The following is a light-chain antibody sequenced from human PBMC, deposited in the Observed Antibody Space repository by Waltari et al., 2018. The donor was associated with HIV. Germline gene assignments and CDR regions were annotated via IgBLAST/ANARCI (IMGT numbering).Light chain of an antibody. V-gene: IGKV1-39*01. CDR3: QQSFAPPRT. CDR2: GTS. Sequence: DIQVTQSPYSLSASVGARVTITCRTSQSISTYLNCYQQRPGKAPKLLIYGTSTLQSGVPARFSGSGSGTDFTLTISTLQPEDFATYYCQQSFAPPRTFGHGTKVEV. CDR1: QSISTY. J-gene: IGKJ1*01.